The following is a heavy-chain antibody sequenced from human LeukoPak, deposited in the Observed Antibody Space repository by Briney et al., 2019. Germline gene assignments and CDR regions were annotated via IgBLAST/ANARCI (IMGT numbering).Heavy chain of an antibody. Sequence: SETLSLTCTVSGGSISSSSYYWGWIRQPPGKGLEWIGSIYYSGSTYYNPSLKGRVTISVDTSKNQFSLNLSSVTAADTAVYYCARLTYSSSSLYYYYYYMDVWGKGTTVTVSS. V-gene: IGHV4-39*01. CDR3: ARLTYSSSSLYYYYYYMDV. CDR1: GGSISSSSYY. CDR2: IYYSGST. J-gene: IGHJ6*03. D-gene: IGHD6-13*01.